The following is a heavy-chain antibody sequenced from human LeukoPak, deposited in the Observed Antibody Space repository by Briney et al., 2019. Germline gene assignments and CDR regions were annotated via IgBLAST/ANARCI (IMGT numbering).Heavy chain of an antibody. CDR2: IYHSGTT. Sequence: SETLSPTCAVSGYSITSSSWWGWIRQPPGKGLEWIGYIYHSGTTYYNPSLQSRVTMSVDTSKNQFSLKLSSVTAVDTAVYYCARKENVYYYFDYWGQGTLVTVSS. D-gene: IGHD3-10*01. J-gene: IGHJ4*02. CDR3: ARKENVYYYFDY. CDR1: GYSITSSSW. V-gene: IGHV4-28*01.